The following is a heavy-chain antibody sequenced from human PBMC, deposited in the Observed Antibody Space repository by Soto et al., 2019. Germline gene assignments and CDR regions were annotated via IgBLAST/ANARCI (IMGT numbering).Heavy chain of an antibody. V-gene: IGHV4-31*03. CDR2: IYYSGNT. CDR3: SRGLGQSPHVFYS. D-gene: IGHD6-6*01. Sequence: SETLSLTCTVSGGSLSSGNYYWSWIRQHPGKGLEWIGYIYYSGNTYYNPSLKSRITISVDTSKNQFSLKLNSMTAADTAVYYFSRGLGQSPHVFYSWGQGSPVPVSS. CDR1: GGSLSSGNYY. J-gene: IGHJ4*02.